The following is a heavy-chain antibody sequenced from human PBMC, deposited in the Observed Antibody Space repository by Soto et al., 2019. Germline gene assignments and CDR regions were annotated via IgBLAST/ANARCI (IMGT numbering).Heavy chain of an antibody. V-gene: IGHV4-4*07. Sequence: PSETLSLTCIVSGGSISEKYWNWVRQPPGKGLEWIGLIFANGHTDYNPSLKSRVTMSVDASKNQFSLYLSSVTVADTALYHCARQKVMGATTWFDIWGRGNMVTVSS. D-gene: IGHD1-26*01. CDR2: IFANGHT. CDR3: ARQKVMGATTWFDI. CDR1: GGSISEKY. J-gene: IGHJ5*02.